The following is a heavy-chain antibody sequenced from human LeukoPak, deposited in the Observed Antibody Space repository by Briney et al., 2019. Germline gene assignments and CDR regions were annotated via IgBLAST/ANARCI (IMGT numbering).Heavy chain of an antibody. D-gene: IGHD3-3*01. CDR2: ISYDGSNK. CDR1: GFTFSSYG. J-gene: IGHJ4*02. Sequence: GRSLRLSCAASGFTFSSYGMHWVRQAPGKGLEWVAVISYDGSNKYYADSVKGRFTISRDNSKNTLYLQMNSLRAEDTAVYYCAKAGFWSGPARYFDYWGQGTLVTVSS. V-gene: IGHV3-30*18. CDR3: AKAGFWSGPARYFDY.